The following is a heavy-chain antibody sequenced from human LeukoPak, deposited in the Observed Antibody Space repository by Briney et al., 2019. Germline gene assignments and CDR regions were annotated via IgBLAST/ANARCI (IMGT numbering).Heavy chain of an antibody. J-gene: IGHJ4*02. CDR3: ARQTTIFGQIDY. D-gene: IGHD3-3*01. Sequence: SETLSLTCSVSGGAIRSSYWSWIRQPPGKGLEWIGHIYANGSTNCNPSLKSRITLVVYTSKNHFSLTLSPVTAAATAVYYCARQTTIFGQIDYWGQGTLVTVSS. CDR1: GGAIRSSY. V-gene: IGHV4-4*09. CDR2: IYANGST.